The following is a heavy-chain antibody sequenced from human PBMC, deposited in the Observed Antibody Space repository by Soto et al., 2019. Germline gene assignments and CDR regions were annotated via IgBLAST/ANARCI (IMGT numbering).Heavy chain of an antibody. V-gene: IGHV3-11*04. Sequence: GALRLSCAASGFTCSDFYLSWIRQAPGEGLEWVSSISGRDSTKNSADSVKGRFTISRDNGKNSLFLQMNSLRDEDTAVYYCARVVVVIPPGYYYAMDVWGQGTTVTVSS. D-gene: IGHD3-22*01. CDR2: ISGRDSTK. CDR1: GFTCSDFY. J-gene: IGHJ6*02. CDR3: ARVVVVIPPGYYYAMDV.